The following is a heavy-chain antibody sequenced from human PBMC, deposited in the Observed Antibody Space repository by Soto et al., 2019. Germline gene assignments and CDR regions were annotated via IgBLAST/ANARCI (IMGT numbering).Heavy chain of an antibody. J-gene: IGHJ6*02. CDR2: IYPGDSDT. Sequence: PGESLKISCKGSGYTFTDYWIGWVRQLPGKGLEWMGIIYPGDSDTRYSPSFQGHVTITVDKSTSTAYLQWNTLKASDTAMYYCAGSGLAAAGDYGMDVWGQGTTVTVSS. D-gene: IGHD6-13*01. CDR1: GYTFTDYW. CDR3: AGSGLAAAGDYGMDV. V-gene: IGHV5-51*01.